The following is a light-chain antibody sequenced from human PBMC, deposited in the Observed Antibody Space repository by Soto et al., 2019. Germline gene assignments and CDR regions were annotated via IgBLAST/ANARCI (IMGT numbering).Light chain of an antibody. J-gene: IGLJ2*01. V-gene: IGLV1-40*01. CDR2: GNS. Sequence: QSVLTQPPSVSGAPGQRVTISCTGSSSNIGAGYDVHWYQQLPGTAPKLLIYGNSNRPSGVPDRFSVSKSGTSASLAITGFQAEVEADYSCQSVDSSLRGVVFGAGTKLTFL. CDR3: QSVDSSLRGVV. CDR1: SSNIGAGYD.